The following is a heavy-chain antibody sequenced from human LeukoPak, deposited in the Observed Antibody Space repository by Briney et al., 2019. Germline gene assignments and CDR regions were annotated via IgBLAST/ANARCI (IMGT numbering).Heavy chain of an antibody. J-gene: IGHJ4*02. D-gene: IGHD5-18*01. Sequence: GASVKVSYKASGYTFTAYYIHWVRQAPGQGLEWMGWINPNSGGTSYAQKFRGRVTMTRDTSISTAYMELNSLGSDDTAVYYCARDLKDTVMAIYAEIDYWGQGTLVTVSS. CDR1: GYTFTAYY. CDR3: ARDLKDTVMAIYAEIDY. CDR2: INPNSGGT. V-gene: IGHV1-2*02.